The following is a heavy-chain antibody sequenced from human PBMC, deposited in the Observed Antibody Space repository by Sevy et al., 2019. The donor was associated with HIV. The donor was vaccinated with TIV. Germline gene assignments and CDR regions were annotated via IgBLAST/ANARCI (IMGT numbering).Heavy chain of an antibody. CDR3: ARSRGPDHSSGYQAAAPLFDY. Sequence: GGSLRLSCAASGFTFSSYGMHWVRQAPGKGLEWVAVIWYDGSNKYYADSVKGRFTISRDNSKNTLYLQMNSLRAEDTAVYYCARSRGPDHSSGYQAAAPLFDYWGQGTLVTVSS. J-gene: IGHJ4*02. D-gene: IGHD3-22*01. CDR2: IWYDGSNK. CDR1: GFTFSSYG. V-gene: IGHV3-33*01.